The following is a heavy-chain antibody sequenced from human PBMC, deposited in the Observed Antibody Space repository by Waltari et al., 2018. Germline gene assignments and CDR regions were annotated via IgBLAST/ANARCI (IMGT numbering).Heavy chain of an antibody. Sequence: QLVQSGAEVKKPGASVKVSCKASGYIFSNYGITWVRKAPGQGLEWMGWIYPYNGNTKYEQNFQGRVTMTTDTSTATDYMEIRSLRSDDTAIYYGARDDVDSSNFGGFWGQGTQVTVSS. CDR3: ARDDVDSSNFGGF. V-gene: IGHV1-18*01. D-gene: IGHD3-16*01. J-gene: IGHJ4*02. CDR1: GYIFSNYG. CDR2: IYPYNGNT.